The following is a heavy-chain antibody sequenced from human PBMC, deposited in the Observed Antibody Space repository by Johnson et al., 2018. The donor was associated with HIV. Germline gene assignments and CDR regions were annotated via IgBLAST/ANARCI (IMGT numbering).Heavy chain of an antibody. J-gene: IGHJ3*02. CDR1: GFTVSSNY. Sequence: VQLLESGGGLVQPGGSLRLSCAASGFTVSSNYMSWVRQAPGKGLEWVSVIYSGGSTYYADSVKGRFTISRDNDKNTLYLQMNSRRAEERAVCYCARDRGLGRGDGFDIWGQGTMVTVS. CDR3: ARDRGLGRGDGFDI. D-gene: IGHD7-27*01. V-gene: IGHV3-66*02. CDR2: IYSGGST.